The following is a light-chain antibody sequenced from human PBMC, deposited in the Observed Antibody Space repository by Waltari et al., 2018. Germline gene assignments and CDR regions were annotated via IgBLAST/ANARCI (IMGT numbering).Light chain of an antibody. CDR2: DVS. CDR1: SSDVGGYNY. V-gene: IGLV2-14*03. CDR3: SSYTTTSAII. Sequence: QSALTQPASVSGSPGQFITISCTGTSSDVGGYNYVAWYQQYPGKAPKLILFDVSRWPSGVSNRFSGSKSGNTASLTISGLQAEDEADYYCSSYTTTSAIIFGGGTTLTVL. J-gene: IGLJ2*01.